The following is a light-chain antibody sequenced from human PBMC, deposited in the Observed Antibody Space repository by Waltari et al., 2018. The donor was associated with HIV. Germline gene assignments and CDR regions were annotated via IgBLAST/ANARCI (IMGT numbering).Light chain of an antibody. Sequence: QSPLYQPASVSGSPGQSITIPCSGVSHKIDFYNFVSWYQLRPGKAPQLIIFGVTRRPSGISSRCSGSTSGGTASLTISDLQIEDEADYFCSSFAGTGTPMFGGGTKLTVL. CDR1: SHKIDFYNF. CDR2: GVT. CDR3: SSFAGTGTPM. V-gene: IGLV2-14*01. J-gene: IGLJ3*02.